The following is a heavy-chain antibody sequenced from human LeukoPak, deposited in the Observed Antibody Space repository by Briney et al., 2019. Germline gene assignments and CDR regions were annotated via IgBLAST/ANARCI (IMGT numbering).Heavy chain of an antibody. V-gene: IGHV4-4*07. J-gene: IGHJ4*02. Sequence: SETLSLTCTVSGGSIVSHYWNWIRQPAGRGLEWIGRFYASGTTNTSPSLKSRVTMSVDTSKNQFSLKLSSVTAADTAVYYCAKDSSTWGNLAGHFDSWGQGPLVTVSS. D-gene: IGHD6-13*01. CDR1: GGSIVSHY. CDR3: AKDSSTWGNLAGHFDS. CDR2: FYASGTT.